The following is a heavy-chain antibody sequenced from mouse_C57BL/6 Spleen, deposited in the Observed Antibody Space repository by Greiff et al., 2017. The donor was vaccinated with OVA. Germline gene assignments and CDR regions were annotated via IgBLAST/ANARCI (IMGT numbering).Heavy chain of an antibody. Sequence: QVQLQQPGAELVKPGASVKLSCKASGYTFTSYWMHWVKQRPGQGLEWIGMIHPNSGSTNYNEKFKSKATLTVDKSSSTAYMQLSSLTSEDSAVYSCASRVLRSGALDYWGQGTSVTVSS. CDR2: IHPNSGST. D-gene: IGHD1-1*01. CDR1: GYTFTSYW. CDR3: ASRVLRSGALDY. V-gene: IGHV1-64*01. J-gene: IGHJ4*01.